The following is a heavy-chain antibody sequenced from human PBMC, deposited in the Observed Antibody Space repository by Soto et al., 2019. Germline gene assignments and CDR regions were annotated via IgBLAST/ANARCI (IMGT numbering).Heavy chain of an antibody. V-gene: IGHV3-15*01. J-gene: IGHJ5*02. CDR3: LTEXXXGSYNGHSRQDR. CDR2: MKSMTDAGTT. Sequence: EVQLAQSGGGLVQPGESLTLSCALSGFTFANAWMSWVRQAPXXGLEWVGRMKSMTDAGTTDLAAPVKGRFSISRXXXXXXXXXXXXXXXXXXXXXXXCLTEXXXGSYNGHSRQDRWGQGTLVTVSS. D-gene: IGHD2-8*01. CDR1: GFTFANAW.